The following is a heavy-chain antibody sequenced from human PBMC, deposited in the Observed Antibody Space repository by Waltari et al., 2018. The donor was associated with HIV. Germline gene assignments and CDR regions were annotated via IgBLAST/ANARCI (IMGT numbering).Heavy chain of an antibody. V-gene: IGHV5-51*01. D-gene: IGHD5-12*01. Sequence: DVQLVQSAMELKEVGESLRIACEASGYTFTDYYIAWVRQMPGRGLEWMGYIFPSTSQTKYSPAFQGHVTFIVDTSVDTAFLQWTALQASDSAVYYCVRHGAAYSPWDRWGQGTLVTVYS. CDR1: GYTFTDYY. CDR2: IFPSTSQT. J-gene: IGHJ5*02. CDR3: VRHGAAYSPWDR.